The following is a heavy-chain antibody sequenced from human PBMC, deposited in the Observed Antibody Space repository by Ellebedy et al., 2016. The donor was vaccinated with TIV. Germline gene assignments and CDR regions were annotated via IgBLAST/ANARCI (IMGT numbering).Heavy chain of an antibody. CDR2: IHPRDSET. V-gene: IGHV5-51*01. Sequence: GESLKISCKGSGYSFTSYWIGWVRQMPGKGLEWMGIIHPRDSETSYSPSFQGQVPISVDRSLNTAYLQWNSLKASDTAMYSCSSRCVGISSDSNYGPDVWGQGTTVTVS. D-gene: IGHD3-3*02. J-gene: IGHJ6*02. CDR1: GYSFTSYW. CDR3: SSRCVGISSDSNYGPDV.